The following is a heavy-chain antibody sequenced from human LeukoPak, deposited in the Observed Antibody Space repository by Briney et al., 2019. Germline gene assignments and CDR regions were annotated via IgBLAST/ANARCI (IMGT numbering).Heavy chain of an antibody. CDR3: ARDKGGFVLRYFDWLPDDAFDI. Sequence: GASVKVSCKASGYTFTSYAMNWVRQAPGQGLEWMGWINTNTGNPTYAQGFTGRFVFSLDTSVSTAYLQISSLKAEDTAVYYCARDKGGFVLRYFDWLPDDAFDIWGQGTMVTVSS. J-gene: IGHJ3*02. CDR2: INTNTGNP. D-gene: IGHD3-9*01. CDR1: GYTFTSYA. V-gene: IGHV7-4-1*02.